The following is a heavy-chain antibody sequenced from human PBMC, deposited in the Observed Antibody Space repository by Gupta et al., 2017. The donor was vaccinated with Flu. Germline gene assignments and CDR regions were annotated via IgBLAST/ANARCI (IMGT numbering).Heavy chain of an antibody. CDR2: ISSSSSYI. V-gene: IGHV3-21*01. Sequence: EVQLVESGGGLVKPGGSLRLSCAASGFTFSSYSMTWVRQAPGKGLEWVSSISSSSSYIYYADSVKGRFTISRDNAKNSLYLQMNSLRAEDTAVYYCARALDYDFWSGYSKAYYFDYWGQGTLVTVSS. D-gene: IGHD3-3*01. J-gene: IGHJ4*02. CDR3: ARALDYDFWSGYSKAYYFDY. CDR1: GFTFSSYS.